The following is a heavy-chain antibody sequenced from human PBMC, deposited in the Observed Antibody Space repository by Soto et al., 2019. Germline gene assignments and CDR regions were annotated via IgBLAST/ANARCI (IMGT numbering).Heavy chain of an antibody. CDR3: AKDGYGDYALLTDY. V-gene: IGHV3-30*18. J-gene: IGHJ4*02. D-gene: IGHD4-17*01. CDR2: ISYDGSNK. Sequence: QVQLVESGGGVVQPGRSLRLSCAASGFTFSSYGMHWVRQAPGKGLEWVAVISYDGSNKYYADSVKGRFTISRDNSKNTLYLQMNSLRAEDTAVYYCAKDGYGDYALLTDYWVQGTLVTVSS. CDR1: GFTFSSYG.